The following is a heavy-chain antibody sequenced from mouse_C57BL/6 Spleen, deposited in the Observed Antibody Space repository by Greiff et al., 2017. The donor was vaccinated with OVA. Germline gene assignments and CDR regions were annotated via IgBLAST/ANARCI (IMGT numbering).Heavy chain of an antibody. D-gene: IGHD2-4*01. J-gene: IGHJ3*01. Sequence: IQLQQSGAELVKPGASVKMSCKASGYTFTTYPIEWMKQNHGKSLEWIGNFHPYNDDTKYNEKFKGKATLTVEKSSSTVYLELSRLTSDDSAVYYCARKGGDYDAWFAYWGQGTLVTVSA. CDR1: GYTFTTYP. V-gene: IGHV1-47*01. CDR3: ARKGGDYDAWFAY. CDR2: FHPYNDDT.